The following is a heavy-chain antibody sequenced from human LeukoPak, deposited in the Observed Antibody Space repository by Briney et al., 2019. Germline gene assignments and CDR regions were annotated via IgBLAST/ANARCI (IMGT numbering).Heavy chain of an antibody. CDR1: GFTFSSYS. CDR2: ISSSSSYI. V-gene: IGHV3-21*01. Sequence: GGSLRLSCAASGFTFSSYSMNWVRQAPGKGVEWVSSISSSSSYIYYADSVKGRFTISRDNAKNSLYLQMNSLRAEDTAVYYCARGSRTPLARGYWGQGTLVTVSS. CDR3: ARGSRTPLARGY. J-gene: IGHJ4*02. D-gene: IGHD3-10*01.